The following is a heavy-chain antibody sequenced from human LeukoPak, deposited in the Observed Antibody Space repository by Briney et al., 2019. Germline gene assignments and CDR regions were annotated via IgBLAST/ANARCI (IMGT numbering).Heavy chain of an antibody. CDR2: INPSGGST. Sequence: GASVKVSCKASGYTFTSYYMHWVRQAPGQGLEWMGIINPSGGSTSYAQKFQGRVTMTRDMSTSTVYMELSSLRSEDTAVYYCAIHSRRPGTYYDILTGYFAHSIDYWGQGTLVTVSS. J-gene: IGHJ4*02. V-gene: IGHV1-46*01. D-gene: IGHD3-9*01. CDR1: GYTFTSYY. CDR3: AIHSRRPGTYYDILTGYFAHSIDY.